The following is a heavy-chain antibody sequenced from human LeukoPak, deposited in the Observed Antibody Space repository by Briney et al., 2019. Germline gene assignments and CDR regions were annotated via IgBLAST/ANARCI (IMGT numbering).Heavy chain of an antibody. CDR2: IYTSGST. Sequence: SETLSLTCTVSGGSISSGSYYWSWIRQPAGKGLEWIGRIYTSGSTNYNPSLKSRVTISVDTSKNQFSLKLTSVTAADTAVYYCARGNVLAVAGIFPDYFDYWGQGTLVTVSS. D-gene: IGHD6-19*01. CDR1: GGSISSGSYY. CDR3: ARGNVLAVAGIFPDYFDY. J-gene: IGHJ4*02. V-gene: IGHV4-61*02.